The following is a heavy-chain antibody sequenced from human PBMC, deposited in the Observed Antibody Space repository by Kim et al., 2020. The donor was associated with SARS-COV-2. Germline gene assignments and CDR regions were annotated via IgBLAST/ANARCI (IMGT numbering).Heavy chain of an antibody. CDR3: ASLSGQASLDFDY. D-gene: IGHD5-12*01. Sequence: YNPSLKTRITISVDTSKDQFSLTLSSVTAADTAVYYCASLSGQASLDFDYWGQGTLVTVSS. J-gene: IGHJ4*02. V-gene: IGHV4-4*09.